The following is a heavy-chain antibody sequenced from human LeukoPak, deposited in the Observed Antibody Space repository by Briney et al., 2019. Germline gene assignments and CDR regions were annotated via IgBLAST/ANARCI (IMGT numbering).Heavy chain of an antibody. CDR1: GFTVSSNY. CDR2: IYSGGAT. J-gene: IGHJ4*02. Sequence: GGSLRLSCAASGFTVSSNYMSWVRQAPGKGLGWVSVIYSGGATYYADSVKGRFTISRDNSKNTLYLQMNSLRAEDTALYYCAKDGLYYDGSEHVYYFDSWGQGTLVTVSS. CDR3: AKDGLYYDGSEHVYYFDS. V-gene: IGHV3-53*01. D-gene: IGHD3-22*01.